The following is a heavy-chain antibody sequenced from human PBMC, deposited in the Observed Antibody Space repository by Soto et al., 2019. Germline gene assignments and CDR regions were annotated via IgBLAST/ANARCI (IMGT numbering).Heavy chain of an antibody. D-gene: IGHD1-1*01. J-gene: IGHJ4*02. Sequence: GGSLRLSCAASGFIFSNYAMSWVRQAPGRGLEWVSAISGSGATTYYPDSVKGRFTISRDNSKNTLYLQMNNLRADDTAVYYCTKGGIPRRYNIPKVDFDYWGQGSLVTVS. V-gene: IGHV3-23*01. CDR2: ISGSGATT. CDR1: GFIFSNYA. CDR3: TKGGIPRRYNIPKVDFDY.